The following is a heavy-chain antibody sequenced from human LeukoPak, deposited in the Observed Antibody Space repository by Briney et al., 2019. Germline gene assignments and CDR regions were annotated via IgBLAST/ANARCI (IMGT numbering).Heavy chain of an antibody. Sequence: PSETLSLTCTVSGGSVSSGSYYWSWIRQPPGKGLEWIGYIYYSGSTNYNPSLKSRVTISVDTSKNQFSLKLSSVTAADTAVYYCARGFFGGLIVDDAFDIWGQGIMVTVSS. J-gene: IGHJ3*02. CDR1: GGSVSSGSYY. CDR3: ARGFFGGLIVDDAFDI. CDR2: IYYSGST. V-gene: IGHV4-61*01. D-gene: IGHD3-16*02.